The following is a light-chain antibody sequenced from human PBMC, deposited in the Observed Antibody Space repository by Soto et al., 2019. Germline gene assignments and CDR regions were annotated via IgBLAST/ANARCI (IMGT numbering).Light chain of an antibody. J-gene: IGKJ1*01. CDR2: GAF. CDR1: HSLSSN. CDR3: QQSAGT. Sequence: VMTQSPATLSVSPGERVTLSCRASHSLSSNLAWYQHKPGQAPRLLIYGAFNRATGIPARFSGSGSGTEFTLTISSLQSEDVAVYYCQQSAGTFGQGTKVEIK. V-gene: IGKV3D-15*01.